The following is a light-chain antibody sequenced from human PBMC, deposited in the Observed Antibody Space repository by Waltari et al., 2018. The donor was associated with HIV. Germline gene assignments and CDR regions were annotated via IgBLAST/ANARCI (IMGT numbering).Light chain of an antibody. V-gene: IGLV2-14*01. CDR1: GSDVGPSTY. J-gene: IGLJ2*01. CDR2: EVF. CDR3: TSYTTSTTLI. Sequence: SALTQPASVSGSPGQSLPISCSGTGSDVGPSTYSSWYQQHPGKAPKLLIYEVFNRPSGISNRFSGSKSGNTASLTVSGLRTEDEADYYCTSYTTSTTLIFGGGTTVTVL.